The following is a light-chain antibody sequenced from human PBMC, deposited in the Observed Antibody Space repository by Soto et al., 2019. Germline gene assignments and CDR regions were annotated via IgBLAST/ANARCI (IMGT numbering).Light chain of an antibody. CDR1: QSLLQSNGYNY. Sequence: DIVMTQSPLSLPVTPGEPASISCNSSQSLLQSNGYNYLDWYLQKPGQSPQLLIYFGSYRASGVPDRFSGSGSGTDFTLKTSRVDAEFVAIYYCMPAQQTPPTFVQGTKVEIK. J-gene: IGKJ1*01. CDR2: FGS. CDR3: MPAQQTPPT. V-gene: IGKV2-28*01.